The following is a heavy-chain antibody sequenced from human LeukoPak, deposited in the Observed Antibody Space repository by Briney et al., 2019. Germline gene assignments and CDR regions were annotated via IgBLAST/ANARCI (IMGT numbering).Heavy chain of an antibody. D-gene: IGHD3-3*01. CDR2: ISAYNGNT. V-gene: IGHV1-18*01. J-gene: IGHJ5*02. CDR3: ARTDGDYDFWSGYGATFDP. CDR1: GGTFSSYA. Sequence: ASVKVSCKASGGTFSSYAISWVRQAPGQGLEWMGWISAYNGNTNYAQKLQGRVTMTTDTSTSTAYMELRSLRSDDTAVYYCARTDGDYDFWSGYGATFDPWGQGTLVTVSS.